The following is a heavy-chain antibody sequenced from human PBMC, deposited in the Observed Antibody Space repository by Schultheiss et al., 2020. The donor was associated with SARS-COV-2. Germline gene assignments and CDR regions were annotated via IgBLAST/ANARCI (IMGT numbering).Heavy chain of an antibody. CDR2: MFYTDNT. CDR3: ARTVWSGYTHYYGMDV. J-gene: IGHJ6*02. Sequence: SETLSLTCTVSGGSISRSGYYWGWIRQSPGKGLEWIGSMFYTDNTYYNPPLKSRVTISADTSKNQFSLKLRSVTATDTAVYYCARTVWSGYTHYYGMDVWGQGTTVTVSS. D-gene: IGHD3-3*01. CDR1: GGSISRSGYY. V-gene: IGHV4-39*01.